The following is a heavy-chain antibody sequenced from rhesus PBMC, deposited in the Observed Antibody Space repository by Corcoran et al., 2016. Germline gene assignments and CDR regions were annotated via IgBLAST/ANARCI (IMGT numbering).Heavy chain of an antibody. V-gene: IGHV4-173*01. Sequence: QLQLQESGPGLVKPSETLSLTCGVSGGSISSHYWSWIRQPPGKGLEWIGGMSGSSGSTDYNPSLKSRVTISRDTSKNQFSLKLTSVTAADTAVYYCASHGGTYTVRFDVWGAGVLVSVSS. CDR1: GGSISSHY. CDR2: MSGSSGST. D-gene: IGHD1-44*01. J-gene: IGHJ5-1*01. CDR3: ASHGGTYTVRFDV.